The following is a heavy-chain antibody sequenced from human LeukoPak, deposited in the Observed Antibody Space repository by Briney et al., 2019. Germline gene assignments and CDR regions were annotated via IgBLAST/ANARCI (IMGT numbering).Heavy chain of an antibody. V-gene: IGHV3-7*01. CDR3: ARDRTFYDSSAYYDAFDI. CDR2: IKQDGSEK. Sequence: GGSLRLSCAASGFTFSDYWMHWVRQAPGKGLEWVANIKQDGSEKNDVDSVKGRFTISRDNAKNSLYLQMNSLRAEDTAVYYCARDRTFYDSSAYYDAFDIWGQGTMVTVSS. D-gene: IGHD3-22*01. CDR1: GFTFSDYW. J-gene: IGHJ3*02.